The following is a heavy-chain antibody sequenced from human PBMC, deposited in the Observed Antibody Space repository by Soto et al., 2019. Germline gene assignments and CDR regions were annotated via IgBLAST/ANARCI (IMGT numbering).Heavy chain of an antibody. CDR3: ARGGSESVAARPWYS. V-gene: IGHV3-7*01. D-gene: IGHD6-6*01. CDR1: GFTFSTYW. J-gene: IGHJ4*02. Sequence: GGSLRLSCAASGFTFSTYWMSWVRQAPGKGLEWVANIKQDGSERSYVDSVRGRFTFSRDNAKNSVYLQMNSLRAEDTAVYYCARGGSESVAARPWYSWGQGTLVTVSS. CDR2: IKQDGSER.